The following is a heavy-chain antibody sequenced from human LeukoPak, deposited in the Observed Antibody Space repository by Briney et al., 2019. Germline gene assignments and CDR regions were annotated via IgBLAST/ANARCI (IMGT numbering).Heavy chain of an antibody. CDR1: GFTFTSYG. CDR2: ITYDGYYK. Sequence: PGTSLRLSCAASGFTFTSYGMHWVRQAPGKGLEWVALITYDGYYKYYSDSVKGRFTISSDTSKNTMYLQMNSLRAEDTAVYYCARGGGVVVAPDAFDIWGQGTMVTVSS. CDR3: ARGGGVVVAPDAFDI. J-gene: IGHJ3*02. V-gene: IGHV3-30*03. D-gene: IGHD3-22*01.